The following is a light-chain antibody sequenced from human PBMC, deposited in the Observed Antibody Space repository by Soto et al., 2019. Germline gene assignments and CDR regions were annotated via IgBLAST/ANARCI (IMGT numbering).Light chain of an antibody. CDR1: SSDIRGYNY. CDR2: DVS. Sequence: QSVLTQPASVSGSPGQSITISCTGTSSDIRGYNYVSWYQHHPGKAPKLMIYDVSNRPSGISNRFSGSKSGNTAPLTISGLPPEDEGDYYCSSYTTSNTRQIVFGTGTKVTVL. V-gene: IGLV2-14*03. CDR3: SSYTTSNTRQIV. J-gene: IGLJ1*01.